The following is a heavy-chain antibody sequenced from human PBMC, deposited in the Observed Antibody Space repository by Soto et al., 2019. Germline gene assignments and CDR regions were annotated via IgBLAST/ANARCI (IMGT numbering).Heavy chain of an antibody. CDR1: GFTFSSYS. J-gene: IGHJ6*02. CDR3: ARDRWNEYYGMDV. D-gene: IGHD1-1*01. Sequence: GGSLRLSCAASGFTFSSYSMNWVRQAPGKGLEWVSYISSSSSTIYYADSVKGRFTISRDNAKNSLYLQMNSLRGEDTAVYYCARDRWNEYYGMDVWGQGTTVTVSS. CDR2: ISSSSSTI. V-gene: IGHV3-48*01.